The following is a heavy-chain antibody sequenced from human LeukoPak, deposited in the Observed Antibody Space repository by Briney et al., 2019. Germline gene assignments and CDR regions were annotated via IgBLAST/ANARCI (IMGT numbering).Heavy chain of an antibody. V-gene: IGHV4-4*02. Sequence: PSETLSLTCAVSGGSISSSNWWSWVRQPPGKGLEWIGEIYHSGSTNYNPSLKSRVTISVDKSKNQFSLNLTSVTAADTAVYYCARHSGSRWTLAYFHIWGQGTLATVSS. CDR1: GGSISSSNW. J-gene: IGHJ4*02. D-gene: IGHD1-1*01. CDR3: ARHSGSRWTLAYFHI. CDR2: IYHSGST.